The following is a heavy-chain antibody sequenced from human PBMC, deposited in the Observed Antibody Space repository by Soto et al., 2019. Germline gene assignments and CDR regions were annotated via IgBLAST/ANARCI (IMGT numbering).Heavy chain of an antibody. D-gene: IGHD3-22*01. Sequence: QVQLVQSGAEVKKPGSSVKVSCKASGGTFSSYAISWVRQAPGQGLEWMGGIIPIFGTANYAQKVQGRVTISAAESATTAYVELSSLRSEDTAVYYCARRSYLYFLGGEYDSSGYYFDYWGQGALVTVSS. CDR2: IIPIFGTA. J-gene: IGHJ4*02. CDR3: ARRSYLYFLGGEYDSSGYYFDY. V-gene: IGHV1-69*01. CDR1: GGTFSSYA.